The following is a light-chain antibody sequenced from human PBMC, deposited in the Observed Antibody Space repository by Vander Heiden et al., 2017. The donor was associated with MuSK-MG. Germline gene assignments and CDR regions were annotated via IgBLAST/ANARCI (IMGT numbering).Light chain of an antibody. J-gene: IGKJ4*01. V-gene: IGKV3-11*01. CDR2: EAS. CDR1: QSVSTY. Sequence: DIVLTPSPATLSLSPGERATLSCRASQSVSTYLAWYQQKPGQAPRLLISEASNRATDIPGRFSGSGSGTDFTLTISSLEPEDFAVYYCQQRSKWPLTFGGGTKVEIK. CDR3: QQRSKWPLT.